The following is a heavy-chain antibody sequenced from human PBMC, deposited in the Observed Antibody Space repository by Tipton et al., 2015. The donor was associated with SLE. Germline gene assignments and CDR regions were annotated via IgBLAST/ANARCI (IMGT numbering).Heavy chain of an antibody. CDR1: GVSVTNYY. J-gene: IGHJ6*03. V-gene: IGHV4-59*02. CDR3: ARGSSSSSYYYYYMDV. Sequence: LSLTCTVSGVSVTNYYWSWIRQPPGKRLEWIGFIQGRENTNYNPSLKSRVTISVDTSKNQFSLKLSSVTAADTAVYYCARGSSSSSYYYYYMDVWGKGTTVTVSS. D-gene: IGHD6-6*01. CDR2: IQGRENT.